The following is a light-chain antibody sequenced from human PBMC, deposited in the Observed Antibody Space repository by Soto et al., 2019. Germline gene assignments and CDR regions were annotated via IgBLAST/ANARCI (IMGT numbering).Light chain of an antibody. J-gene: IGKJ1*01. CDR1: QSIDTW. V-gene: IGKV1-5*03. CDR2: KAS. CDR3: QQYNSYSPRT. Sequence: DIQITHSPSTLSASVVYRVTITCRASQSIDTWLAWHQQKPGQVPKLLISKASSLESGVPSRFSGSGSGTEFTLTISSLQPDDFATYYCQQYNSYSPRTFGQGTKVDIK.